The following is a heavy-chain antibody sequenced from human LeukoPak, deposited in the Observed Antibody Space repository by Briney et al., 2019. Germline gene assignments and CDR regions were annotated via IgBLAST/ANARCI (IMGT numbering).Heavy chain of an antibody. CDR3: AREGGPYRPLDY. CDR1: GGSISTTNW. CDR2: VHLSGRT. V-gene: IGHV4-4*02. Sequence: SETLSLTCGVSGGSISTTNWWTWVRQPPGEGLEWIGEVHLSGRTHYNPSLERRVTMSVDMSENPISLRLTSVTAADTAVYYCAREGGPYRPLDYSGQGTLVTVSS. J-gene: IGHJ4*02.